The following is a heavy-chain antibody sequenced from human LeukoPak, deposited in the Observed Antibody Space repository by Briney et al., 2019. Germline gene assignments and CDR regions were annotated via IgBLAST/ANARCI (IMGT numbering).Heavy chain of an antibody. CDR1: GGTFSSYA. CDR3: ARDDYGAYVGDFDI. V-gene: IGHV1-69*05. J-gene: IGHJ3*02. Sequence: ASVKVSCKASGGTFSSYAISWGRQAPGQGLEWRGGIIPILGTANYVQTFQGRVTITTDESTSTAYIGLSSLRSVDTGLCFCARDDYGAYVGDFDIWGQGTMVTVSS. D-gene: IGHD4-17*01. CDR2: IIPILGTA.